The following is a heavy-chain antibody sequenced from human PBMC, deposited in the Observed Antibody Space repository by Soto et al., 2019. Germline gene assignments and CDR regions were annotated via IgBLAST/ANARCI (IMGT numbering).Heavy chain of an antibody. J-gene: IGHJ6*03. CDR2: IKQDGSEK. CDR1: GFTFSSYW. Sequence: EVQLVESGGGLVQPGGSLRLSCAASGFTFSSYWMSWVRQAPGKGLEWVANIKQDGSEKYYVYSVKGRFTISRDNAKNSLYLQMNSLRAEDTAVYYCASRGGYYYYYMDVWGKGTTVTVSS. CDR3: ASRGGYYYYYMDV. D-gene: IGHD3-16*01. V-gene: IGHV3-7*01.